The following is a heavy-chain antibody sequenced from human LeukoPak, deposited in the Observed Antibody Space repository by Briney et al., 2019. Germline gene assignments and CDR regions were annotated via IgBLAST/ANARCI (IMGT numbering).Heavy chain of an antibody. V-gene: IGHV1-46*01. CDR2: INPSGAGT. D-gene: IGHD6-13*01. Sequence: ASVKVSCKASEYTFTNYFIHWVRQAPGQGLEWMGIINPSGAGTSYAQKFQGRVTMTRDTSISTAYMELSRLRSDDTAVYYCASSHSSSWYGLFDYWGQGTLVTVSS. J-gene: IGHJ4*02. CDR1: EYTFTNYF. CDR3: ASSHSSSWYGLFDY.